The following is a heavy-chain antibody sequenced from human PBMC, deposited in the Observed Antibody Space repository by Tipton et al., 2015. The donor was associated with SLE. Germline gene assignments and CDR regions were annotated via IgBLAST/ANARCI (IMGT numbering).Heavy chain of an antibody. D-gene: IGHD1-26*01. J-gene: IGHJ4*02. CDR1: GGSIGSDH. Sequence: GLVKPSQTLSLTCTVSGGSIGSDHWSWIRQPPGRGPEWIGYISYTGSTKYNPSLKSRISISLDTSKNQFSLRLTSLTAADTAVYYCARLIGGVMQWYSGGYYRSGYFDYWGQGTLVTVSS. CDR3: ARLIGGVMQWYSGGYYRSGYFDY. CDR2: ISYTGST. V-gene: IGHV4-59*08.